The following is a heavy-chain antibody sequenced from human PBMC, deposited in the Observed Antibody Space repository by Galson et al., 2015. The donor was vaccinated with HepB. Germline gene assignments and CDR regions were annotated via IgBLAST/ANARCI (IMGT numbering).Heavy chain of an antibody. CDR2: INAGNGNT. CDR3: ARAGYYYGSGINQDPNWFDP. CDR1: GYTFTSYA. D-gene: IGHD3-10*01. V-gene: IGHV1-3*01. J-gene: IGHJ5*02. Sequence: SVKVSCKASGYTFTSYAMNWVRQAPGQRLELMGWINAGNGNTKYSQKFQGRVTITRDTSASTAYMELSSLRSEDTAVYYCARAGYYYGSGINQDPNWFDPWGQGTLVTVSS.